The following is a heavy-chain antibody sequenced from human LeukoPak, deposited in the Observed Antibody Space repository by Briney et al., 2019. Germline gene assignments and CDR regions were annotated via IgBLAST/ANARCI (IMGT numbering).Heavy chain of an antibody. J-gene: IGHJ4*02. CDR1: GSSISSSSYY. CDR2: IYYSGST. Sequence: SETLSLTCTVSGSSISSSSYYWGWIRQPPGKGLEWIGSIYYSGSTYYNPSLKSRVTISVDTSKNQFSLKLSSVTAADTAVYYCARVGYSSGWYNYWGQGTLVTVSS. D-gene: IGHD6-19*01. V-gene: IGHV4-39*07. CDR3: ARVGYSSGWYNY.